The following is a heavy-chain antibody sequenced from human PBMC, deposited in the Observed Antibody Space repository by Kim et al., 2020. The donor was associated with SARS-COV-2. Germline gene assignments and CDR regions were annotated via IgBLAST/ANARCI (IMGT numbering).Heavy chain of an antibody. D-gene: IGHD2-15*01. V-gene: IGHV4-31*02. J-gene: IGHJ5*02. CDR3: ARDRGYCSGGSCYGVWFDP. Sequence: SRVTISVDTSKTQFSLKLSSVTAADTAVYYCARDRGYCSGGSCYGVWFDPWGQGTLVTVSS.